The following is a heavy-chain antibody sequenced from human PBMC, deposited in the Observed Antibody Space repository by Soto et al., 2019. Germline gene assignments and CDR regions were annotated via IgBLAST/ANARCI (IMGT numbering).Heavy chain of an antibody. CDR2: ISSSSSYT. CDR3: ARANYGSGSYYDNWFDP. V-gene: IGHV3-11*05. D-gene: IGHD3-10*01. CDR1: GFTFSDYY. Sequence: GGSLRLSCAASGFTFSDYYMSWIRQAPGKGLEWVSYISSSSSYTNYADSVKGRFTISRDNAKNSLYLQMNSLRAEDTAVYYCARANYGSGSYYDNWFDPWGQGTLVTVSS. J-gene: IGHJ5*02.